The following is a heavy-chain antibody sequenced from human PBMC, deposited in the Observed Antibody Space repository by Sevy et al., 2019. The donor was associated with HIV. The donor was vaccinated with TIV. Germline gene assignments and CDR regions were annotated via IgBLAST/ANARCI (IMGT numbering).Heavy chain of an antibody. V-gene: IGHV3-33*01. CDR1: GFIFSSYG. CDR2: MWYDGSKK. CDR3: ARDLFADYYGSGSPPGY. Sequence: GGSLRLSCAASGFIFSSYGMHWVRQAPGKGLEWVAVMWYDGSKKYYTDSVKGRLSISGDKSKNTVYLQMNGLRADDTAIYYCARDLFADYYGSGSPPGYWGQGTLVTVSS. D-gene: IGHD3-10*01. J-gene: IGHJ4*02.